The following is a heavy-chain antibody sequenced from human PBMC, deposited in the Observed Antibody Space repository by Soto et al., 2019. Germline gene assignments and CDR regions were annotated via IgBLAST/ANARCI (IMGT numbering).Heavy chain of an antibody. CDR1: GGSINTYY. V-gene: IGHV4-59*01. J-gene: IGHJ3*02. Sequence: SETLSLTCTVSGGSINTYYWSWMRQPPGKGLEWIGYIYYSGSTNSNPSLKSRVTISEDTSKNQLSLKLSSVTAADTAVYYCARDAGGRGNGAFDIWGQGTMVTVSS. D-gene: IGHD3-16*01. CDR2: IYYSGST. CDR3: ARDAGGRGNGAFDI.